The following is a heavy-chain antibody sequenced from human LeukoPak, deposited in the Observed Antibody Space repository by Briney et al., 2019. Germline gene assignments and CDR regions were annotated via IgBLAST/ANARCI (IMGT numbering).Heavy chain of an antibody. CDR1: GFTFDDYG. D-gene: IGHD2-2*01. CDR3: ARGVVPAARGAFDI. CDR2: INWNGGST. J-gene: IGHJ3*02. Sequence: GGSLRLSCAASGFTFDDYGMSWIRQAPGKGLELVSGINWNGGSTGYADSVKGRFTISRDNAKNSLYLQMNSLRAEDTALYYCARGVVPAARGAFDIWGQGTMVTVSS. V-gene: IGHV3-20*04.